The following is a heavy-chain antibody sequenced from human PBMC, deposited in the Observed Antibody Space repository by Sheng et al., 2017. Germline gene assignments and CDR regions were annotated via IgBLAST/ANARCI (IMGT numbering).Heavy chain of an antibody. CDR2: ARNKPNGYTT. CDR3: VRGPYCGGGVCPGGLDY. Sequence: EVQLVESGGGLVQPGGSLRLSCVASGFSFSDHYMDWVRQSPGKGLEWVGRARNKPNGYTTEYAASVKGRFSVSRDDSQNSLYLQMNGLKTEDTALYYCVRGPYCGGGVCPGGLDYWGQGTPVTVSS. CDR1: GFSFSDHY. D-gene: IGHD2-21*01. V-gene: IGHV3-72*01. J-gene: IGHJ4*02.